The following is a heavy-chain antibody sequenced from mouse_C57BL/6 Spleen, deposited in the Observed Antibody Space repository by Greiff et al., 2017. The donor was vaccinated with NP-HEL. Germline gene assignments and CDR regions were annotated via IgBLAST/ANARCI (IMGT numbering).Heavy chain of an antibody. V-gene: IGHV1-82*01. CDR2: IYPGDGDT. CDR1: GYAFSSSW. D-gene: IGHD3-2*02. CDR3: ASGTAQATGFAY. J-gene: IGHJ3*01. Sequence: VQLQQSGPELVKPGASVKISCKASGYAFSSSWMNWVKQRPGKGLEWIGRIYPGDGDTNYNGKFKGKATLTADKSSSTAYMQLSSLTSEDSAVYFCASGTAQATGFAYWGQGTLVTVSA.